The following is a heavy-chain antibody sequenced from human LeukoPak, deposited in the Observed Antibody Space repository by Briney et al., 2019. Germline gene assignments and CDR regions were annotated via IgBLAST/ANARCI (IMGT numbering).Heavy chain of an antibody. CDR2: IYPGDSDT. J-gene: IGHJ4*02. V-gene: IGHV5-51*01. CDR3: ARLAYCSGGSCYYFDY. CDR1: GYSFTSYW. D-gene: IGHD2-15*01. Sequence: TGKSLKISCKGSGYSFTSYWIGWVRQMPGKGLEWMGIIYPGDSDTRYSPSFQGQVTISADKSISTAYLQWSSLKASDTAMYYCARLAYCSGGSCYYFDYWGQGTLVTVSS.